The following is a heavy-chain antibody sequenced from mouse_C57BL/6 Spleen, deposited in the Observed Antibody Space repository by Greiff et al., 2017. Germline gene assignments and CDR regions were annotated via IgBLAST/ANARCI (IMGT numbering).Heavy chain of an antibody. V-gene: IGHV5-16*01. CDR3: ARATWYFDY. CDR1: GFTFSDYY. J-gene: IGHJ2*01. Sequence: EVMLVESEGGLVQPGSSMKLSCTASGFTFSDYYMAWVRQVPEKGLEWVANINYDGSSTYYLDSLKSRFIISRDNAKNILYLQMSSLKSEDTATYYCARATWYFDYWGKGTTLTVSS. CDR2: INYDGSST.